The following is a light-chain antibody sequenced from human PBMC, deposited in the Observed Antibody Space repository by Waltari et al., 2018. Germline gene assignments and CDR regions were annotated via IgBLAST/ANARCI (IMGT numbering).Light chain of an antibody. V-gene: IGLV2-14*03. CDR3: SSQSTKNGVI. CDR2: DVN. J-gene: IGLJ2*01. Sequence: QSALTQPASASGSPGQSITISCTGSSSDVGGADSVSWYEDHPGQAPKVIIYDVNKRPSGVSDRFSGSKSGNTASLTISGLQAEDEATFYCSSQSTKNGVIFGGGTKVTVL. CDR1: SSDVGGADS.